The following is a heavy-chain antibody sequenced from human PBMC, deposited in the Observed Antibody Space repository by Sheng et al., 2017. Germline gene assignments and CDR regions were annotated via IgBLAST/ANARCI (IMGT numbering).Heavy chain of an antibody. Sequence: QVQLVESGGGVVQPGRSLRLSCAASGFTFSSYAMHWVRQAPGKGLEWVAVISYDGSNKYYADSVKGRFTISRDNSKNTLYLQMNSLRAEDTAVYYCARGIRGYGSGSYPNLNWFDPWGQGTLVTVSS. D-gene: IGHD3-10*01. CDR1: GFTFSSYA. CDR2: ISYDGSNK. CDR3: ARGIRGYGSGSYPNLNWFDP. J-gene: IGHJ5*02. V-gene: IGHV3-30*04.